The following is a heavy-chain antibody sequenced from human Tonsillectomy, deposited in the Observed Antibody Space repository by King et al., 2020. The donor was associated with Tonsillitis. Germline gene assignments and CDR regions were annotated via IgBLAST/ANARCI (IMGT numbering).Heavy chain of an antibody. Sequence: VQLVESGGGLVQPGGSLRLSCAASGFTFGSYNMNWVRQAPGKGLEWVSYISSGGSNVDYADSVRGRFTISRDNAKNSLFLKMNSLRAEDTAVYYCARDHPDIYWGQGTLVIVSS. CDR2: ISSGGSNV. J-gene: IGHJ4*02. CDR1: GFTFGSYN. CDR3: ARDHPDIY. V-gene: IGHV3-48*01. D-gene: IGHD2-15*01.